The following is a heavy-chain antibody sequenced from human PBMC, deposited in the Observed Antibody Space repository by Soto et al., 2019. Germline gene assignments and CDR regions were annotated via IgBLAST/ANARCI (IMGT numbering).Heavy chain of an antibody. CDR3: VIGGGVDVVTMTRVVFDY. CDR2: INPRSGGT. V-gene: IGHV1-2*02. Sequence: QVQLVQSGAEVKKPEASVKVSCKASGYTFTGKYMHCMRQAPGQGPEWMGWINPRSGGTDYAPKFQGRVTITRDTSVSAAYMDLSRMTSNDTGMYYCVIGGGVDVVTMTRVVFDYWGQGTLLTVSS. J-gene: IGHJ4*02. CDR1: GYTFTGKY. D-gene: IGHD2-21*02.